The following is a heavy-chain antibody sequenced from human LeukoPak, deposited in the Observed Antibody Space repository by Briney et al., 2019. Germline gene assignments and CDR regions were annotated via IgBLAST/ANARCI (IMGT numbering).Heavy chain of an antibody. Sequence: ASVKVSCKASGYTFTGYYLHWVRQAPGQGLEYMGWINPNSGGTKYAENSQGRVTMTRDTSISTAFMELSRLRSDDTAVYYCARGGGYSFSFFDPWGQGTLVTVSS. CDR1: GYTFTGYY. D-gene: IGHD2/OR15-2a*01. CDR3: ARGGGYSFSFFDP. CDR2: INPNSGGT. J-gene: IGHJ5*02. V-gene: IGHV1-2*02.